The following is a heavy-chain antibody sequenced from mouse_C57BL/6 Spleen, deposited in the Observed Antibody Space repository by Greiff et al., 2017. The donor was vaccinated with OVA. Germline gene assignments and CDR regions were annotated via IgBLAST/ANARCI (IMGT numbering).Heavy chain of an antibody. D-gene: IGHD1-1*01. CDR3: ARDRDYYGSSYEYFDV. Sequence: EVQLQESGPGLVKPSQSLSLTCSVTGYSITSGYYWNWIRQFPGNKLEWMGYISYDGSNNYNPSLKNRISITRDTSKNQFFLKLNSVTTEDTATYYCARDRDYYGSSYEYFDVWGTGTTVTVSS. CDR1: GYSITSGYY. J-gene: IGHJ1*03. V-gene: IGHV3-6*01. CDR2: ISYDGSN.